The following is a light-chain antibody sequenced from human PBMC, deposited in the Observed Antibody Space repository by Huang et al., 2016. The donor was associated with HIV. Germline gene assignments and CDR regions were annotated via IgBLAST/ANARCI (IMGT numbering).Light chain of an antibody. Sequence: EIVMTQSPATLSVSPGERATLSCRASQSVSSSLAWYQRKPGQAPRLLIYGASTRATGIPARFSGIGSGTEFTLTINSLQSEDFAVYYCQQYYNWPLTFGGGTKVEIK. CDR3: QQYYNWPLT. CDR2: GAS. J-gene: IGKJ4*01. CDR1: QSVSSS. V-gene: IGKV3D-15*01.